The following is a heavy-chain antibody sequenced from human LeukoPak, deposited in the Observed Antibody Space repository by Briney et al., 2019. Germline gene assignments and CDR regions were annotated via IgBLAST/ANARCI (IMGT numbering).Heavy chain of an antibody. CDR2: INHSGNT. V-gene: IGHV4-34*01. Sequence: PSETLSLTCAVYGGSFSGYYWSWIRQPPGKGLEWIGEINHSGNTNYNPSLKSRVTISVDTSKNQFSLKLSSVTAADTAVYYCARGLRYYDSSGYYYGFDYWGQGTLVTVSS. CDR3: ARGLRYYDSSGYYYGFDY. J-gene: IGHJ4*02. CDR1: GGSFSGYY. D-gene: IGHD3-22*01.